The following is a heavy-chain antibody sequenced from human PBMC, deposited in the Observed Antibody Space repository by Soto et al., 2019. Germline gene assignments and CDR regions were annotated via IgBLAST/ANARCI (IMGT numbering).Heavy chain of an antibody. D-gene: IGHD6-6*01. CDR2: IIPIFGTA. V-gene: IGHV1-69*13. CDR3: ARDRGIAARPVYYYYGMDV. Sequence: ASVKVSCKASGGTFSSYAISWVLQAPGQGLEWMGGIIPIFGTANYAQKFQGRVTITADESTSTAYMELSSLRSEDTAVYYCARDRGIAARPVYYYYGMDVWGQGTTVTVSS. CDR1: GGTFSSYA. J-gene: IGHJ6*02.